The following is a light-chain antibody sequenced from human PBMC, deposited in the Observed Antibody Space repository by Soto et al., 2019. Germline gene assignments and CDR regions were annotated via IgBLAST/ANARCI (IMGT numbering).Light chain of an antibody. CDR3: QHFGGTTFT. CDR1: QSISRY. J-gene: IGKJ5*01. Sequence: IVLTQSPGTLSLSPGDRTTLSCRASQSISRYLAWYQQKPGQGPRLLIYGASSRATGTPDRFSGSGSGTHFTLTISRLEPGDFAVYYCQHFGGTTFTFGQGTRLEIK. CDR2: GAS. V-gene: IGKV3-20*01.